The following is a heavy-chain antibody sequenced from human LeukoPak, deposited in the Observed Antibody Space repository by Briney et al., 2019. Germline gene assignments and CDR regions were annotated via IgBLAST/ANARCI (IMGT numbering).Heavy chain of an antibody. J-gene: IGHJ3*02. CDR3: ARGSSVEDAFDI. CDR1: GGSFSGYY. Sequence: SSETLSLTCAVYGGSFSGYYWSWIRQPPGKGLEWIGEINHSGSTNYNPCLKSRVTISVDTSKNQFSLKLSSVTAADTAVYYCARGSSVEDAFDIWGQWTMVTVSS. CDR2: INHSGST. V-gene: IGHV4-34*09.